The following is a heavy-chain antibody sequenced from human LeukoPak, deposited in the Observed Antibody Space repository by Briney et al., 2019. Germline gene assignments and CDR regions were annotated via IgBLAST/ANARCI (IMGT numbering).Heavy chain of an antibody. Sequence: SETLSLTCTVSGGSINDSRYYWGWTRQPPGKGLEWIGTIYYSGRTYYNPSLKSRVTISIDTSKNQFSLEVTSVTAADTALYYCVRDRIAAIGPNDYWGQGILVTVSS. D-gene: IGHD6-13*01. J-gene: IGHJ4*02. V-gene: IGHV4-39*07. CDR2: IYYSGRT. CDR3: VRDRIAAIGPNDY. CDR1: GGSINDSRYY.